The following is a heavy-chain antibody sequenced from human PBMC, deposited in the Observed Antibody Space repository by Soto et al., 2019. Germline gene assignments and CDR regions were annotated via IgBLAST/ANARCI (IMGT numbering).Heavy chain of an antibody. J-gene: IGHJ4*02. Sequence: QLPLQESGPGLVKPSETLSLTCTVSGGSISSSSYYWGWIRQPPGKGLEWIGSIYYSGSTYYNPSLKSRVTXPXDXXKHHVSLKPSSVTAADTAVYYCARLGGLVPAAFDYWGQGTLVTVSS. CDR3: ARLGGLVPAAFDY. V-gene: IGHV4-39*02. CDR2: IYYSGST. CDR1: GGSISSSSYY. D-gene: IGHD2-2*01.